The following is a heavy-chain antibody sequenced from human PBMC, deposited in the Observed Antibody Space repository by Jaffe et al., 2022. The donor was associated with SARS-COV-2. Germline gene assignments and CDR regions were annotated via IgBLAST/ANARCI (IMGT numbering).Heavy chain of an antibody. Sequence: QVQLVESGGGVVQPGRSLRLSCAASGFTFSSYGMHWVRQAPGKGLEWVAVIWYDGSNKYYADSVKGRFTISRDNSKNTLYLQMNSLRAEDTAVYYCAREKIRGDYYYYGMDVWGQGTTVTVSS. J-gene: IGHJ6*02. CDR1: GFTFSSYG. V-gene: IGHV3-33*01. D-gene: IGHD3-10*01. CDR2: IWYDGSNK. CDR3: AREKIRGDYYYYGMDV.